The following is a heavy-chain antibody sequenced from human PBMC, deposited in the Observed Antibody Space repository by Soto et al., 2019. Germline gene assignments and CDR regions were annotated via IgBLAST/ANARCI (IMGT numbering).Heavy chain of an antibody. D-gene: IGHD6-19*01. CDR2: TYYRSKWYN. J-gene: IGHJ6*02. CDR1: GDSVSSNSAA. Sequence: SQTLSLTCAISGDSVSSNSAAWNWIRRSPSRGLEWLGRTYYRSKWYNDYAVSVKSRITINPDTSKNQFSLQLNSVTPEDTAVYYCARGAVDRDQWLYYSYGMDVWGQGTTVTVSS. V-gene: IGHV6-1*01. CDR3: ARGAVDRDQWLYYSYGMDV.